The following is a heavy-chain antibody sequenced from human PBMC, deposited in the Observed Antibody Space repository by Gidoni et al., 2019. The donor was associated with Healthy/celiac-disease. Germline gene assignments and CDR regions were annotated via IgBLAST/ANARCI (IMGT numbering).Heavy chain of an antibody. CDR1: GFTVSSNY. V-gene: IGHV3-53*01. CDR3: ARVKLDYYYMDV. J-gene: IGHJ6*03. Sequence: EVQLVESGGGLIQPGGSLRLSCAASGFTVSSNYMCWVRQAPGKGLGWVSVIYSGGSTYYADSVKGRFTISRDNSKNTLYLQMNSLRAEDTAVYYCARVKLDYYYMDVWGKGTTVTVSS. D-gene: IGHD3-10*01. CDR2: IYSGGST.